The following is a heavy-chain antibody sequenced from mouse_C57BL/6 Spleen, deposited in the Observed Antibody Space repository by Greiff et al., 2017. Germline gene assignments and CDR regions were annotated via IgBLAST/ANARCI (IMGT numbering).Heavy chain of an antibody. CDR3: AREGSGSDFDY. CDR2: ISDGGSYT. Sequence: EVKLEESGGGLVKPGGSLKLSCAASGFTFSSYAMSWVRQTPEKRLEWVATISDGGSYTYYPDNVKGRFTISRDNAKNNLYLQMSHLKSEDTAMYYCAREGSGSDFDYWGQGTTLTVSS. CDR1: GFTFSSYA. D-gene: IGHD3-2*02. V-gene: IGHV5-4*01. J-gene: IGHJ2*01.